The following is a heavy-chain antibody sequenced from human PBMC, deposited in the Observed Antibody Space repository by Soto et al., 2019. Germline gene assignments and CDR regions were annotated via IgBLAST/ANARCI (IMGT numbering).Heavy chain of an antibody. CDR3: ARDPYDYWSGYSLSSMDV. CDR1: GYTFTSYA. Sequence: GASVKVSCKASGYTFTSYAMHWVRQAPGQRLEWMGWINAGNGNTKYSQKFQGRVTITRDTSASTAYMELSSLRSEDTAVYYCARDPYDYWSGYSLSSMDVLGQGTTVTGSS. D-gene: IGHD3-3*01. J-gene: IGHJ6*02. CDR2: INAGNGNT. V-gene: IGHV1-3*01.